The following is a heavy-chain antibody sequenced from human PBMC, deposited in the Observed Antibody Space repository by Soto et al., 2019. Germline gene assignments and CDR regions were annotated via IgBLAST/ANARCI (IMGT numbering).Heavy chain of an antibody. CDR2: ISGSGGST. Sequence: PGGSLRLSCAASGFTFSSYAMSWVRQAPGKGLEWVSAISGSGGSTYYADSVKGRFTISRDNSKNTLYLQMNSLRAEDTAVYYCALRYCSGGSCYSGAFDIWGQGTMVTVSS. CDR1: GFTFSSYA. J-gene: IGHJ3*02. V-gene: IGHV3-23*01. CDR3: ALRYCSGGSCYSGAFDI. D-gene: IGHD2-15*01.